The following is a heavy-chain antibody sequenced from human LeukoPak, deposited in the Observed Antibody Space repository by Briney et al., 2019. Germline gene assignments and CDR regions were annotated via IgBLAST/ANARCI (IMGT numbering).Heavy chain of an antibody. V-gene: IGHV3-21*01. D-gene: IGHD6-13*01. Sequence: GGSLRLSCAASGFTFSSYGMNWVRQAPGKGLEWVSSISSSSSYIYYADSVKGRLTISRDNAKNSLYLQMNSLRAEDTAVYYCARAQSWVAAAGTNYFDYWGQGTMVTVSS. CDR1: GFTFSSYG. CDR3: ARAQSWVAAAGTNYFDY. J-gene: IGHJ4*02. CDR2: ISSSSSYI.